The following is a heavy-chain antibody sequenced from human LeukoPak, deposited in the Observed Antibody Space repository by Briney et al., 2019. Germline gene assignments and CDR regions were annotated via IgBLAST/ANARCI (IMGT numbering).Heavy chain of an antibody. CDR3: ARDYWDSSGYLDY. V-gene: IGHV3-20*04. J-gene: IGHJ4*02. D-gene: IGHD3-22*01. CDR2: INWNGGST. Sequence: PGGSLRLSCAAPGFTFDDYGMRWVRQAPGKGLEWVSGINWNGGSTGYADSVKGRFTISRDNAKNSLYLQMNSLRAEDTALYYCARDYWDSSGYLDYWGQGTLVTVSS. CDR1: GFTFDDYG.